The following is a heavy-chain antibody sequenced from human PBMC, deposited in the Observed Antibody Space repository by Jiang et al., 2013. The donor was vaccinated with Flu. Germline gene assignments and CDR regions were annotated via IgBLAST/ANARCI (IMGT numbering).Heavy chain of an antibody. Sequence: CTVSGGSISSSSYYWGWIRQPPREGGVEWIGSIYYSGSTYYNPSLKSRVTISVDTSKNQFSLKLSSVTAADTAVYYCARLGRQPNYYYYYYMDVWGKGTTVTVSS. CDR3: ARLGRQPNYYYYYYMDV. J-gene: IGHJ6*03. V-gene: IGHV4-39*01. CDR2: IYYSGST. CDR1: GGSISSSSYY.